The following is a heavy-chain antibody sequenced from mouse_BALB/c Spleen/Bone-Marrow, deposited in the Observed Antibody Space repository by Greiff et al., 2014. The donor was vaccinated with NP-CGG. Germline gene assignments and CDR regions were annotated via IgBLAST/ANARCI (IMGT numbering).Heavy chain of an antibody. CDR3: ARKLGGDY. J-gene: IGHJ2*01. D-gene: IGHD3-3*01. V-gene: IGHV1S135*01. CDR1: GCSFTDYN. Sequence: VQLQQSGPELVKPGASVKVSCRASGCSFTDYNMFRVKQSHGKSLEWIGYIDPDNGYTTYNQRFKGKATLTVDKSSSTAFMHLNSLTSGDSAVYYCARKLGGDYWGQGTTLTVSS. CDR2: IDPDNGYT.